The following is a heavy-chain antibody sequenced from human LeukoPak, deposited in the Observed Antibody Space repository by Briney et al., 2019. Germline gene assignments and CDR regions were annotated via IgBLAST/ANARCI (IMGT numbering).Heavy chain of an antibody. V-gene: IGHV3-21*01. J-gene: IGHJ5*02. CDR1: GFTFSSYS. D-gene: IGHD3-22*01. CDR2: IRSSSSYI. CDR3: AREDPGYYDSSGYRTP. Sequence: GGSLRLSCAASGFTFSSYSMTWVRQAPGKGLEWVSSIRSSSSYIYYADSVKGRFTISRANAKNSLYLQMNSLRAEDTAVYYCAREDPGYYDSSGYRTPWGQGTLVTVSS.